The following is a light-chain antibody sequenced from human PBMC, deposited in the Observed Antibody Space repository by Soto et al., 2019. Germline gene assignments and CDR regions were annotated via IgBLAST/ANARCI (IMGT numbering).Light chain of an antibody. Sequence: EIVLTQSPATLSLSPGETATLSCRASQSVRNYLAWYQQKPGQAPRLLIYDASNRATGIPARFSGSGSGTEFTLTISSLEPEDFAVYYCQQRSNWPITFGQGTRLEIK. CDR3: QQRSNWPIT. CDR1: QSVRNY. V-gene: IGKV3-11*01. J-gene: IGKJ5*01. CDR2: DAS.